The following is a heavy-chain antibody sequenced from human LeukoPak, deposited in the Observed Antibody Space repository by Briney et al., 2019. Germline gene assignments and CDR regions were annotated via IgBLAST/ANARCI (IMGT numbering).Heavy chain of an antibody. D-gene: IGHD1-26*01. CDR1: GFTFSSYG. CDR2: IWYDGSNK. Sequence: GRSLRLSCAASGFTFSSYGMHWVCQAPGKGLEWVAVIWYDGSNKYYADSVKGRFTISRDNSKNTLYLQMNSLRAEDTAVYYCARDLGATTWYDYWGQGTLVTVSS. V-gene: IGHV3-33*01. J-gene: IGHJ4*02. CDR3: ARDLGATTWYDY.